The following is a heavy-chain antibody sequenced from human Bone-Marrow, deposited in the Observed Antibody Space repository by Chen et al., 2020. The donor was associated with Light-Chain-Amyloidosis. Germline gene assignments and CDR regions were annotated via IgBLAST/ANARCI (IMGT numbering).Heavy chain of an antibody. CDR2: IDPNSGGT. CDR1: GYTFNEYY. V-gene: IGHV1-2*02. D-gene: IGHD6-19*01. Sequence: QVQLVQSGAEVKKPGASVKVSCKASGYTFNEYYMHWIRQAPGQGLEWMGWIDPNSGGTKYEEKFQGRVTMTRDTSISTAYVELTRLTSDDTAVYYCGRGPSSGCFDYWGQGTLVSVSS. J-gene: IGHJ4*02. CDR3: GRGPSSGCFDY.